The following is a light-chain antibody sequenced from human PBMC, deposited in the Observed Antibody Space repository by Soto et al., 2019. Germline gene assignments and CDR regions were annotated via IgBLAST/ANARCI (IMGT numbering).Light chain of an antibody. J-gene: IGLJ3*02. CDR3: QSYDTSLRAWV. V-gene: IGLV1-40*01. CDR2: GNN. CDR1: SSNIGAGYD. Sequence: QSVLTQPPPVSGAPGQRVTISCTGGSSNIGAGYDVHWYRQFPGTAPKLLVYGNNNRPSGISDRFSASKSGSSASLAITGLQAEDEADYYCQSYDTSLRAWVFGGGTKLTVL.